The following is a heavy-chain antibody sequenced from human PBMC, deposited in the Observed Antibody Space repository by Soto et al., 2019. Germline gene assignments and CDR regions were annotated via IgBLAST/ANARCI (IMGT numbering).Heavy chain of an antibody. D-gene: IGHD5-18*01. V-gene: IGHV1-46*01. J-gene: IGHJ4*02. CDR1: GYTLSNNN. CDR2: IKAGGSS. Sequence: ASVKVSCKASGYTLSNNNMHWVRQPPGQGLEWVGIIKAGGSSNYAQKLQGRLTVTTDTSTSTLYMELSSLRSDDTSVYYCARTYTDSYGPRTFDYWGQGTLVTVSS. CDR3: ARTYTDSYGPRTFDY.